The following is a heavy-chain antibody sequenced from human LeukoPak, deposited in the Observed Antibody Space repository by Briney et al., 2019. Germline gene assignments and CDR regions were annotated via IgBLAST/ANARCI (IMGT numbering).Heavy chain of an antibody. CDR3: ARDYDFWSGYYSPTRGYFGY. V-gene: IGHV3-30*02. CDR2: IRYDGSNK. CDR1: GFTFSGSG. Sequence: GGSLRLSCAASGFTFSGSGMHWVRQAPGKGLEGVTFIRYDGSNKYYTDSVKGRFTISRDNSKNTLYLQMDSLRAEDTAVYYCARDYDFWSGYYSPTRGYFGYWGQGTPVTVSS. J-gene: IGHJ4*02. D-gene: IGHD3-3*01.